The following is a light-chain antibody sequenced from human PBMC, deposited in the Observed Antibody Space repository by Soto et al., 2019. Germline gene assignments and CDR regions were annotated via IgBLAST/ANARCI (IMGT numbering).Light chain of an antibody. Sequence: QSALTQPGSVSGSPGQSFTISCSGTSRDVGAYNRVSWYQQRPGKASKPLIYKARNRPSGLSYRVSGSKSGNTASLTISSLLPEDEADYFCSSFSSRNTLVFGGGTKLTVL. CDR2: KAR. V-gene: IGLV2-14*01. CDR3: SSFSSRNTLV. J-gene: IGLJ2*01. CDR1: SRDVGAYNR.